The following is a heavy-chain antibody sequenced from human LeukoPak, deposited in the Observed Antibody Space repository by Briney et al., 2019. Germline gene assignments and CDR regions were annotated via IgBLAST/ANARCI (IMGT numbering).Heavy chain of an antibody. V-gene: IGHV1-69*13. CDR2: IIPIFGTA. CDR3: ARSKDLRLDDIYY. D-gene: IGHD3-9*01. Sequence: SVKVSCKASGGTFISYAFSWVRQAPGQGLEWMGGIIPIFGTANYAQKFQGRVTITADESTSTAYMELSSLRSEDTAVYYCARSKDLRLDDIYYWGQGTLVTVSS. J-gene: IGHJ4*02. CDR1: GGTFISYA.